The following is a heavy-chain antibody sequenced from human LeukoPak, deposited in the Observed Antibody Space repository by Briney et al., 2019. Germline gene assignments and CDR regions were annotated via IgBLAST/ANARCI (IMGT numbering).Heavy chain of an antibody. CDR2: IIPIFGTA. CDR3: ARVRYYYDSSGLLDY. V-gene: IGHV1-69*05. CDR1: GGTFSSYA. Sequence: SVKVSCKASGGTFSSYAISWVRQAPGQGLEWMGGIIPIFGTANYAQKFQGRVTMTTDTSTSTAYMELRSLRSDDTAVYYCARVRYYYDSSGLLDYWGQGTLVTVSS. D-gene: IGHD3-22*01. J-gene: IGHJ4*02.